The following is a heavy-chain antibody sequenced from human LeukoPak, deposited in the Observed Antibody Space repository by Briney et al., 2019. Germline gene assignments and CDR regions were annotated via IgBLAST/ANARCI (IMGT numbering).Heavy chain of an antibody. J-gene: IGHJ5*02. CDR1: GFTFSLYA. CDR2: ISGSGDNT. D-gene: IGHD4-17*01. Sequence: PGGSLRLSCAASGFTFSLYAMSWVRQTPGKGLEWISTISGSGDNTYYAESVKGRLTISRDNSRNTLYLRMKSLRAEDTAMYYCAKESTVTPGNVNWFDPWGQGTLVTVSS. CDR3: AKESTVTPGNVNWFDP. V-gene: IGHV3-23*01.